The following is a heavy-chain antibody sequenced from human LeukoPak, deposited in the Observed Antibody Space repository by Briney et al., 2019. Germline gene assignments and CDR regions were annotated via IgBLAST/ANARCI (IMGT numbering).Heavy chain of an antibody. J-gene: IGHJ3*02. D-gene: IGHD5-24*01. CDR2: INTDGSNT. V-gene: IGHV3-74*01. Sequence: PGGSLRLSCAASGFTFSTYWMHWVRQAPGKGLVWVSRINTDGSNTNYADSVKDRFTISRDNSKNTLYLQMNSLRAEDTAVYYCARGPRDYRDGYNDGAFDIWGQGTIVTVSS. CDR3: ARGPRDYRDGYNDGAFDI. CDR1: GFTFSTYW.